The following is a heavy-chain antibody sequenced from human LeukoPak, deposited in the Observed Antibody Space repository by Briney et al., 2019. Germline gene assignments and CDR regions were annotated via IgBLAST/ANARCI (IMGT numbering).Heavy chain of an antibody. CDR3: ARLVLRPFRAFNI. CDR2: IKQDGSEE. CDR1: GFTFSSYW. J-gene: IGHJ3*02. D-gene: IGHD3-3*01. Sequence: GGSLRLSRAASGFTFSSYWMSWVRQAPGKGLEWVANIKQDGSEEYYVDSVKGRFTISRDNAKNSLYLQMNSLRAEDTAVYYCARLVLRPFRAFNIWGQGTMVTVSS. V-gene: IGHV3-7*01.